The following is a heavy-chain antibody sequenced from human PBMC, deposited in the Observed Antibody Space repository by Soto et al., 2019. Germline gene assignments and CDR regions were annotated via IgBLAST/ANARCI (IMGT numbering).Heavy chain of an antibody. J-gene: IGHJ6*02. CDR2: IYYSGST. Sequence: PSETLSLTCTVSGGSISSSSYYWGWIRQPPGKGLEWIGSIYYSGSTYYHPSLKSRVTISVDTSKNQFSLKLSSVTAADTAVYYCARGRGYYGSGRTDYYYYGMDVWGQGTTVT. V-gene: IGHV4-39*07. D-gene: IGHD3-10*01. CDR1: GGSISSSSYY. CDR3: ARGRGYYGSGRTDYYYYGMDV.